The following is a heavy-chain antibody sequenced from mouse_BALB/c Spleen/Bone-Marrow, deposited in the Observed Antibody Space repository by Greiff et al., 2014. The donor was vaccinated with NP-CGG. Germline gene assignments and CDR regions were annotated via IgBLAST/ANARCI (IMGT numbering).Heavy chain of an antibody. CDR3: ARGGISVDY. CDR2: IYPGDGDT. J-gene: IGHJ2*01. CDR1: CYLFSTYW. Sequence: QVQLKESGAELVRPGSSVKISCESSCYLFSTYWIDWVKQRPGQGLEWIGQIYPGDGDTDYNGKFKDKATLTADKSSNTAYMQLSSLTSEDSAVYFCARGGISVDYWGQGTTLTVSS. V-gene: IGHV1-80*01.